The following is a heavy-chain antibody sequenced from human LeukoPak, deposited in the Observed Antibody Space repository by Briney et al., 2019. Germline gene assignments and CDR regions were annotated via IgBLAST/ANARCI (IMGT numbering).Heavy chain of an antibody. J-gene: IGHJ4*02. D-gene: IGHD2-15*01. Sequence: PGGSLRLSCAASGFTFSSYGMSWVRQAPGKGLEWVSYISSSSDTIYYADSVKGRFTISRDNAKNSLYLQMNSLRAEDTAVFYCARAGSWVANFDYWGQGTLVSVSS. CDR2: ISSSSDTI. V-gene: IGHV3-48*01. CDR3: ARAGSWVANFDY. CDR1: GFTFSSYG.